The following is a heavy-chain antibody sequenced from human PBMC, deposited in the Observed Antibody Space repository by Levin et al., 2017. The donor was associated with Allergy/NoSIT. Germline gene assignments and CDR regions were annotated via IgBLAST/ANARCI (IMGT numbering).Heavy chain of an antibody. CDR3: ARHITGYYDSRGYYYDYFDY. Sequence: SETLSLTCTVSGGSISSSSYYWGWIRQPPGKGLEWIRSISYSGSTYYNPSLKSRVTISVDTSKNQFSLKLSSVTAADTAVYYCARHITGYYDSRGYYYDYFDYWGQGTLVTVSS. J-gene: IGHJ4*02. CDR2: ISYSGST. D-gene: IGHD3-22*01. V-gene: IGHV4-39*01. CDR1: GGSISSSSYY.